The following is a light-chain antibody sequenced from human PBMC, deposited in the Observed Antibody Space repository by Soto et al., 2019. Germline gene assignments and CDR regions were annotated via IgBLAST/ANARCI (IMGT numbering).Light chain of an antibody. CDR1: SSNIGTNT. V-gene: IGLV1-44*01. CDR3: AAWDVSLVV. CDR2: SDN. Sequence: QSVLTQPPSASGTPGQRVTIFCSGSSSNIGTNTVIWYQQLPGAAPKLLIYSDNQRPSGVPDRFSGSKSGTSASLPISGRXXEDEADYYCAAWDVSLVVFGGGTKLTVL. J-gene: IGLJ2*01.